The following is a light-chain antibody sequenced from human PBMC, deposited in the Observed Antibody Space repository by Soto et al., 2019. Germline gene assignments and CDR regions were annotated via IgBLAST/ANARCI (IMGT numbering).Light chain of an antibody. Sequence: QSALTQPASVSGSPGQSITISCTGTSSDVGGYNYVSWYQQHPGKATKLMISDVSNRPSGVSNRFSGSKSGNTASLTISGLQAEDEADDYCSSYTRSSTWVFGGGTTLTVL. CDR3: SSYTRSSTWV. V-gene: IGLV2-14*01. J-gene: IGLJ3*02. CDR1: SSDVGGYNY. CDR2: DVS.